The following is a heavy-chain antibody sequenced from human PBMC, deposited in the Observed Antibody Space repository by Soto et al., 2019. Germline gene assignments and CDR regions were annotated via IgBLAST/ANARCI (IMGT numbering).Heavy chain of an antibody. CDR3: ARDPGTRSDS. CDR1: GYTFTSYG. CDR2: ISAYNGNT. V-gene: IGHV1-18*01. Sequence: QVQLVQSGAEVKKPGASVKVSCKASGYTFTSYGISWVRQAPGQGLEWMGWISAYNGNTNYAQKLQGRVTTTTDTTTSTTDMEARTRRSDDAAVYSWARDPGTRSDSWGQGTLVTVPS. J-gene: IGHJ4*02.